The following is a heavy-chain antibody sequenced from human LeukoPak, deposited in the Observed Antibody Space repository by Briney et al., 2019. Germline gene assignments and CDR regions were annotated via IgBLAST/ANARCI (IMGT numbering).Heavy chain of an antibody. CDR2: IYYTGST. CDR3: ARGGEGYFDY. D-gene: IGHD7-27*01. CDR1: GGSISSYY. Sequence: MPSETLSLTCNVSGGSISSYYWGWIRQSPGKGLEWLGYIYYTGSTTYNPSRKGRVTMSVDTSRNQWSLKRTSVTAAATAVYYCARGGEGYFDYWGQGTLATVSS. J-gene: IGHJ4*02. V-gene: IGHV4-59*12.